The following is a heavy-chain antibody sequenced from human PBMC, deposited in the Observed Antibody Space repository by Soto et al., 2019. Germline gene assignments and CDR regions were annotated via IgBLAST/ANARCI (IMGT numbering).Heavy chain of an antibody. J-gene: IGHJ5*02. V-gene: IGHV1-3*01. D-gene: IGHD2-15*01. CDR1: GYTFTTYA. CDR3: ARSETTYCSGGGCYYTWFDP. CDR2: INAGNANT. Sequence: ASVKVSCKASGYTFTTYAMHWVRQAPGQRLEWMGWINAGNANTKYSQNFQGRITITRDTSASTAYMELSSLRSEDTAVYYCARSETTYCSGGGCYYTWFDPWGQGTLVTVSS.